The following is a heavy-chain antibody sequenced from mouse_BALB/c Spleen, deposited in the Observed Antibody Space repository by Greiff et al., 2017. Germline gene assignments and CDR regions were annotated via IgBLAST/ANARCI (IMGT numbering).Heavy chain of an antibody. V-gene: IGHV5-4*02. J-gene: IGHJ4*01. CDR1: GFTFSDYY. CDR3: ARDHDAMDY. CDR2: ISDGGSYT. Sequence: EVKLVESGGGLVKPGGSLKLSCAASGFTFSDYYMYWVRQTPEKRLEWVATISDGGSYTYYPDSVKGRFTISRDNAKNNLYLQMSSLKSEDTAMYYCARDHDAMDYWGQGTSVTVSS. D-gene: IGHD2-12*01.